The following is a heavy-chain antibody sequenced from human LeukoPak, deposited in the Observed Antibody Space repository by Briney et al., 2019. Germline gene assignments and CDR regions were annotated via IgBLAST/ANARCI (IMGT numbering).Heavy chain of an antibody. CDR3: ARDRPSESGGFDY. CDR1: GFTFSSYN. Sequence: PGGSLRLSCAASGFTFSSYNMNWVRQAPGKGLEWVSYISSSGSTIYYADSVKGRFTISRDNAKNSLYLQMNSLRAEDTAVYYCARDRPSESGGFDYWGQGTLVTVSS. V-gene: IGHV3-48*03. J-gene: IGHJ4*02. CDR2: ISSSGSTI. D-gene: IGHD1-26*01.